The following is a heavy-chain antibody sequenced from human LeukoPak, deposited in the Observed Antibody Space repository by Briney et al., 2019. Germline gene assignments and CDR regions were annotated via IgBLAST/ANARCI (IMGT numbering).Heavy chain of an antibody. D-gene: IGHD5-18*01. CDR2: VSYDATDK. Sequence: GGSLRLSCAASGFTFSSYGMHWVRQAPGKGLEWVAVVSYDATDKNYADSVKGRFTISRDNSKNTLSLQMNGLRPEDTAVYYCARGYGFHFDYWGQGTLVTVSS. V-gene: IGHV3-30*03. CDR3: ARGYGFHFDY. CDR1: GFTFSSYG. J-gene: IGHJ4*02.